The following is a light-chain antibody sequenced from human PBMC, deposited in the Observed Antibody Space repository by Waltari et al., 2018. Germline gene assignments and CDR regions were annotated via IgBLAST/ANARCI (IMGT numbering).Light chain of an antibody. Sequence: DIQMTQSPSTLSASVGDRVTITCRASQSISSWLAWYQQKPGKAPQRLIYKASSLESGVPSRFSGSGSGTEFTLTISSLQPDDFATYYCQQYRTFGQGTKLEIK. CDR2: KAS. V-gene: IGKV1-5*03. CDR3: QQYRT. J-gene: IGKJ2*01. CDR1: QSISSW.